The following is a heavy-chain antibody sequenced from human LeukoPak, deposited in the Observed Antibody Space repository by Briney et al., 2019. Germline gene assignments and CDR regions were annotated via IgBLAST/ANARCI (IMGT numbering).Heavy chain of an antibody. Sequence: SETLSLTCTVSGGSIGSSSYYWGWIRQPPGKGLEWIGSIYYSGSTYYNPSLKSRVTISVDTSKNQSSLKLSSVTAADTAVYYCARVGATGEYYFDYWGQGTLVTVSS. CDR1: GGSIGSSSYY. J-gene: IGHJ4*02. D-gene: IGHD1-26*01. CDR3: ARVGATGEYYFDY. V-gene: IGHV4-39*07. CDR2: IYYSGST.